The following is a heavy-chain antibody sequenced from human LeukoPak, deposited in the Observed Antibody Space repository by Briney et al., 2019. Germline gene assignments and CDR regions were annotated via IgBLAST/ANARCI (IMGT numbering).Heavy chain of an antibody. J-gene: IGHJ4*02. Sequence: SETLSLTCTVSGGSISSSSYYWGWIRQPPGKGLEWIGSIYYSGSTYYNPSLKSRVTISVDTSKNQFSLKLSSVTAADTAVYYCAREAQSYYDFWSGYSYYFDYWGQGTLVTVSS. CDR3: AREAQSYYDFWSGYSYYFDY. V-gene: IGHV4-39*07. D-gene: IGHD3-3*01. CDR1: GGSISSSSYY. CDR2: IYYSGST.